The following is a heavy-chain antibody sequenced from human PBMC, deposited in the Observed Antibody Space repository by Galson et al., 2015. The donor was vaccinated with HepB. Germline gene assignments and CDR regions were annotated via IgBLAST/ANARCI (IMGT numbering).Heavy chain of an antibody. CDR1: GFSLTTSGVG. V-gene: IGHV2-5*01. CDR2: IYWNDDK. D-gene: IGHD2-15*01. J-gene: IGHJ3*02. Sequence: PALVKPTQTLTLTCTFSGFSLTTSGVGVGWIRQPPGKALEWLALIYWNDDKRYSPSLKSRLTITKDTSKNQVLLTMTNMDPVDTATYYCAHRRFSAPGWAFDIWGQGTMVTVSS. CDR3: AHRRFSAPGWAFDI.